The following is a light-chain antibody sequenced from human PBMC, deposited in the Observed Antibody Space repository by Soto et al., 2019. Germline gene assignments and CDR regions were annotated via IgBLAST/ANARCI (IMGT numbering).Light chain of an antibody. CDR3: MQGTHWPIT. J-gene: IGKJ1*01. V-gene: IGKV2-30*01. CDR2: PVS. CDR1: QGLIYSDGNIY. Sequence: DVVMTQSPLSLPVTLGQPASISCRASQGLIYSDGNIYVNWFQQRPGQSPRRLIYPVSNRDSGVPDRFSGSGAGTDFTLKISRVEAEDVGVYYCMQGTHWPITFGQGTKVDIK.